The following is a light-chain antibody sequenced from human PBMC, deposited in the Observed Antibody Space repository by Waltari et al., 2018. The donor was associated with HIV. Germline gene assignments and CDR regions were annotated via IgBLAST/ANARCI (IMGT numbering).Light chain of an antibody. CDR1: RSNIGSNY. V-gene: IGLV1-47*01. CDR3: AAWDDSLSVM. CDR2: RNN. Sequence: QSVLTQPPSASGTPGQRVTISCSGRRSNIGSNYVYWYQQLPGTAPKLLIYRNNQRPSGVPDRFSGSKSGTSASLAISGLRSEDEADYYCAAWDDSLSVMFGGGTKLTVL. J-gene: IGLJ3*02.